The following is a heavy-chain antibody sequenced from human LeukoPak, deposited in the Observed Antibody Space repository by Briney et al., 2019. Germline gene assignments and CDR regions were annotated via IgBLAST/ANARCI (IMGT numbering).Heavy chain of an antibody. CDR2: TYYRSKWSF. CDR3: ARGKYTSFDN. Sequence: SQTLSLTCAISGDSIFTNNVAWNWIRQFPSRGLEWLGRTYYRSKWSFDYAVSVKSRITINADTSKNQFSLQLSSMTPEDTAVYYCARGKYTSFDNWGQGTLVTVSS. V-gene: IGHV6-1*01. CDR1: GDSIFTNNVA. J-gene: IGHJ4*02. D-gene: IGHD6-6*01.